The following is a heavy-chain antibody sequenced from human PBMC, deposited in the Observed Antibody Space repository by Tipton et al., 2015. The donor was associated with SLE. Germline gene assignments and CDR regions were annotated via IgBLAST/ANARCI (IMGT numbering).Heavy chain of an antibody. J-gene: IGHJ4*02. D-gene: IGHD3-22*01. CDR3: ARVYSSGREY. Sequence: LRLSCTVSGGSISSYYWSWIRQPAGKGLEWIGRIYTSGSTNYNPSLKSRVTMSVDTSKNQFSLKLSTVTAADTAVYYCARVYSSGREYWGQGTLVTVSS. CDR1: GGSISSYY. V-gene: IGHV4-4*07. CDR2: IYTSGST.